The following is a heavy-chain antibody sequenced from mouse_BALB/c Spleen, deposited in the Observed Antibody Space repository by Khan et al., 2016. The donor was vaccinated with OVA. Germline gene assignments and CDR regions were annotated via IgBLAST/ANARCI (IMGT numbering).Heavy chain of an antibody. D-gene: IGHD1-2*01. CDR1: GFSLTGYG. J-gene: IGHJ3*01. CDR2: IWSDGST. V-gene: IGHV2-6-7*01. CDR3: ARDLRLGGFAY. Sequence: VQLQESGPGLVAPSQSLSITCTVSGFSLTGYGVNWVRQPPGKGLEWLGMIWSDGSTDYNSALKSRLNISKDNSKSQVFLKMNGLQTDDTARYYCARDLRLGGFAYWGQGTLVTVSA.